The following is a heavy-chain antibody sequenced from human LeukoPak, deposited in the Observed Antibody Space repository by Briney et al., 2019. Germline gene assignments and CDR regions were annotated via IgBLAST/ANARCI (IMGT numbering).Heavy chain of an antibody. CDR2: IYHSGST. J-gene: IGHJ6*03. CDR3: ARSSREGPGRLDYYYYYMDV. V-gene: IGHV4-38-2*02. Sequence: KPSETLSLTCTVSGYSISSGYYWGWIRQPPGKGLEWIGSIYHSGSTYYNPSLKSRVTISVDTSKNQFSLKLSSVTAADTAVYYCARSSREGPGRLDYYYYYMDVWGKGTTVTVSS. CDR1: GYSISSGYY. D-gene: IGHD1-26*01.